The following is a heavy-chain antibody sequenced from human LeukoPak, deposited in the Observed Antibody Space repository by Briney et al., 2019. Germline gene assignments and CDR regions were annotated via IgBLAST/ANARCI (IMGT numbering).Heavy chain of an antibody. CDR2: IYYSGST. V-gene: IGHV4-61*01. J-gene: IGHJ3*02. D-gene: IGHD3-22*01. Sequence: SETLSLTCTVSGGSVSSGSYYWSWIRQPPGKGLEWIGYIYYSGSTNYNSSLKSRVTISVDTSKNQFSLKLSSVTAADTAVYYCARDQVVTDDAFDIWGQGTMVTVSS. CDR1: GGSVSSGSYY. CDR3: ARDQVVTDDAFDI.